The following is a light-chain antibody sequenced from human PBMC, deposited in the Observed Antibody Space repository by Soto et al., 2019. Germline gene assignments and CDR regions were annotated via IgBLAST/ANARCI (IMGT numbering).Light chain of an antibody. V-gene: IGLV1-40*01. CDR2: GDS. CDR3: QSNDNGLSGSDV. Sequence: QSVLAQPPSVSGAPGQRVTISCTGSSSNIGAGYDVNWYQQLPETAPKLLIFGDSNRPSGVPDRFSGSKSGTSASLVITGLQADDEADYYCQSNDNGLSGSDVFGTGTKVT. J-gene: IGLJ1*01. CDR1: SSNIGAGYD.